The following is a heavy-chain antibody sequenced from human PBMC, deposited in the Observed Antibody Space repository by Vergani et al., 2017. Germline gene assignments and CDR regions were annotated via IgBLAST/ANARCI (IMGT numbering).Heavy chain of an antibody. CDR1: GFTFIQYV. CDR2: TWYDGNNK. CDR3: ARDLRLLYNRFDP. Sequence: QVQLVESGGGVVQPGRSLRLSCAPSGFTFIQYVMHWVRQAPGKGLEWVAVTWYDGNNKQYADSVKGRFTISRDNSKSTMYLQMKSLRDEDTGVYYCARDLRLLYNRFDPWGQGTLVTVSS. V-gene: IGHV3-33*01. D-gene: IGHD1-14*01. J-gene: IGHJ5*02.